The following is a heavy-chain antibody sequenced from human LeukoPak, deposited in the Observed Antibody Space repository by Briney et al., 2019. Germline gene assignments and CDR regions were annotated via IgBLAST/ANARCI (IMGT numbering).Heavy chain of an antibody. J-gene: IGHJ4*02. V-gene: IGHV1-46*01. CDR3: ARDGLGYCSGGSCLTTSYYSDY. Sequence: ASVKVSCKASGYTFTSYYMHWVRQAPGQGLEWMGIINPSGGSTSYAQKFQGRVTMTTDTSTSTAYMELRSLRSDDTAVYYCARDGLGYCSGGSCLTTSYYSDYWGQGTLVTVSS. D-gene: IGHD2-15*01. CDR1: GYTFTSYY. CDR2: INPSGGST.